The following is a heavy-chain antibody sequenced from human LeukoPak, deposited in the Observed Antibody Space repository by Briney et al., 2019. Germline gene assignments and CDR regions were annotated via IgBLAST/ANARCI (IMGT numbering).Heavy chain of an antibody. CDR3: ARDIGSSDFDY. J-gene: IGHJ4*02. CDR2: IYYSRST. V-gene: IGHV4-59*01. D-gene: IGHD6-6*01. Sequence: SETLSLTCTVSGGSISSYYGSWLRQPPGKGLEWIGCIYYSRSTNYNPSLKSRVTISVDTSKNQFSLKLSSVTAADTAVYSCARDIGSSDFDYWGQGTLVTVSS. CDR1: GGSISSYY.